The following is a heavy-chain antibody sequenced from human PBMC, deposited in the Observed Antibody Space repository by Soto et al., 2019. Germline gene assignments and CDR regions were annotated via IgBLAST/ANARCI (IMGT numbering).Heavy chain of an antibody. Sequence: QVQLVQSGAEVKKPGSSVKVSCKASGGTFSSYAISWVRQAPGQGLEWMGGIIPIFGTANYAQKFQGRVTITEDKSTSTAYMELGSLSSEDAAVYYCARDHFRSIAARFGMDVWGQGTTVTVSS. V-gene: IGHV1-69*06. CDR2: IIPIFGTA. D-gene: IGHD6-6*01. CDR1: GGTFSSYA. CDR3: ARDHFRSIAARFGMDV. J-gene: IGHJ6*02.